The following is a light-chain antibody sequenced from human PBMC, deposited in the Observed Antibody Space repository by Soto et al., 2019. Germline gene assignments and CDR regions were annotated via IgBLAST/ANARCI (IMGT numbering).Light chain of an antibody. V-gene: IGKV3-11*01. CDR2: DVS. J-gene: IGKJ4*01. CDR1: PTARSY. Sequence: EIVLTQSPATLSLSPGERAALSCRASPTARSYLAWYQQKPGQAPRLLIYDVSNRATGVPARFSGSGSETDFSLTISSLEPEDFAVYYCQQRSNWPLTFGGGTK. CDR3: QQRSNWPLT.